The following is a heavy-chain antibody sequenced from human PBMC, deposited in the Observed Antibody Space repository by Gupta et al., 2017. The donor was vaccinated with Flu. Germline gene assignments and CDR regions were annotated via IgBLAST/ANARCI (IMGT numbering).Heavy chain of an antibody. CDR1: S. V-gene: IGHV4-30-2*01. D-gene: IGHD2-2*01. CDR2: IYPSGRT. Sequence: SWTWSRQPPGKGLEWIGDIYPSGRTSYNPSLTSRVTMSLDSPNNLFSLSLTSVTAADTAVYYCARVSRSTSWGWLDPWGQGVLVTVSS. CDR3: ARVSRSTSWGWLDP. J-gene: IGHJ5*02.